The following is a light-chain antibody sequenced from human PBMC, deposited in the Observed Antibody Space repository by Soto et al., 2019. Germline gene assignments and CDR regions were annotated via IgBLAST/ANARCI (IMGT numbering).Light chain of an antibody. Sequence: EIVMTQSPATLSVSPGERATLSCRASQSVSSNLAWYQQKPGQAPRLLIYGASTRATGIPARFSGSGSGTEFTLSLSSLQSEAFAVYYCQQYNNWPRTFGQGTKLEI. V-gene: IGKV3-15*01. CDR3: QQYNNWPRT. J-gene: IGKJ2*01. CDR2: GAS. CDR1: QSVSSN.